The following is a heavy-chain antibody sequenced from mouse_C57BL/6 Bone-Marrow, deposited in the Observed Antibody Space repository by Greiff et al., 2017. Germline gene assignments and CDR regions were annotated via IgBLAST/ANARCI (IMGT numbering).Heavy chain of an antibody. Sequence: QVQLKQPGAELVKPGASVKMSCKASGYTFTSYWITWVKQRPGQGLEWIGDIYPGSGSTNYNEKFKSKATLTVDTSSSTACMQLSSLTSEDSAVYYCARPYYSNYWYFDVWGTGTTVTVSS. CDR1: GYTFTSYW. CDR3: ARPYYSNYWYFDV. CDR2: IYPGSGST. D-gene: IGHD2-5*01. J-gene: IGHJ1*03. V-gene: IGHV1-55*01.